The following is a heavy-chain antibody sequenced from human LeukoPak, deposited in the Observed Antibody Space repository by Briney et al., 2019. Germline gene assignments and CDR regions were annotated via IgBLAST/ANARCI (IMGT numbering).Heavy chain of an antibody. CDR2: ISSSSSYI. CDR1: GFTFSSYS. J-gene: IGHJ3*02. CDR3: ARDRDWSVLYDASDI. D-gene: IGHD3/OR15-3a*01. V-gene: IGHV3-21*01. Sequence: GGSLRLSCAASGFTFSSYSMNWVRQAPGKGLEWVSFISSSSSYIYYADSAKGRFTISRDNAKNSLYLQMNSLRAEDTAVYYCARDRDWSVLYDASDIWGQGTMVTVSS.